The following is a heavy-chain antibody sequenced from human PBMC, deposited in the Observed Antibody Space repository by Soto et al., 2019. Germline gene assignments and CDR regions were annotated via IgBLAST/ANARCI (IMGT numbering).Heavy chain of an antibody. V-gene: IGHV3-7*01. CDR1: EFTFSTYW. Sequence: GSLRLSCAASEFTFSTYWMSWVRQAPGKGLEWVASIKRDGSEKYYVDSVKGRFTISRDNAKNSLYLQMNSLRAEDTGVYYCARASVGWFDYDYWGQGTLVTVSS. J-gene: IGHJ4*02. CDR2: IKRDGSEK. CDR3: ARASVGWFDYDY. D-gene: IGHD6-19*01.